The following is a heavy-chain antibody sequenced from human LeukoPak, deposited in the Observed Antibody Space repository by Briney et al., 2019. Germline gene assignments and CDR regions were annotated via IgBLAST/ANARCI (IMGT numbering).Heavy chain of an antibody. CDR2: IYYSGST. CDR1: GGSISSYY. Sequence: SETLSLTCTVSGGSISSYYWSWIRQPPGKGLEWIGYIYYSGSTNYNPSLKSRVTISVDTSKNQFSLKLSSVTAADTAVYYCARHREVRGVYYMDVWGKGATVTVSS. J-gene: IGHJ6*03. CDR3: ARHREVRGVYYMDV. D-gene: IGHD3-10*01. V-gene: IGHV4-59*08.